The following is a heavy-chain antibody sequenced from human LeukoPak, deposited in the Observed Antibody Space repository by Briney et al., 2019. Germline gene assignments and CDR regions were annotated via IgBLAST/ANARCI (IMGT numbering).Heavy chain of an antibody. CDR3: ARPNGDYYNWFDP. CDR2: INPNSGDT. J-gene: IGHJ5*02. D-gene: IGHD4-17*01. CDR1: GYTFTGYS. Sequence: ASVMVSCKASGYTFTGYSIYWVRQAPGQGLEWMGWINPNSGDTNFAQKFQDRVTLTRDTSTSTAYMELTNLRSDDTAVYYCARPNGDYYNWFDPWGQGTLVTVSS. V-gene: IGHV1-2*02.